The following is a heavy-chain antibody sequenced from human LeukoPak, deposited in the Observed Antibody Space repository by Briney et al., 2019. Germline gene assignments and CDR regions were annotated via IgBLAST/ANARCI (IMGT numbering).Heavy chain of an antibody. CDR3: ARVVGSDKKYYYYMDV. Sequence: ASVKVSCKASGYTFTSYGISWVRQAPGQGLEWMGWISAYNGNTNYAQKLQGRVTMTTDTSTSTPYMELRSLRSDDTAVYYCARVVGSDKKYYYYMDVWGKGTTVTISS. V-gene: IGHV1-18*01. CDR1: GYTFTSYG. CDR2: ISAYNGNT. J-gene: IGHJ6*03. D-gene: IGHD3-10*01.